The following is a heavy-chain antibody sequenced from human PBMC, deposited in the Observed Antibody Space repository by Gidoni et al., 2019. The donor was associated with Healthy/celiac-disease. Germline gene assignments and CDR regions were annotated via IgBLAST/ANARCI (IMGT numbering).Heavy chain of an antibody. D-gene: IGHD1-20*01. CDR3: ARDEGITPEYYFDY. V-gene: IGHV3-48*03. J-gene: IGHJ4*02. CDR1: GFTFSSYE. CDR2: ISSSGSTI. Sequence: EVQLVESGGGLVQPGGSLRLSRAASGFTFSSYEMNWVRQAPGKGLELVSYISSSGSTIYYADSVKGRFTISRDNAKNSLYLQMNSLRAEDTAVYYCARDEGITPEYYFDYWGQGTLVTVSS.